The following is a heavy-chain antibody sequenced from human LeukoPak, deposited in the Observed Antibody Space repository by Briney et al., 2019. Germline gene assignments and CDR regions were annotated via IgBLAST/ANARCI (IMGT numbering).Heavy chain of an antibody. Sequence: GGSLRLSCAASGFTFSSYSMNWVRQAPGKGLEWVSYISSSSSTIYYADSVKGRFTISRDNAKNSLYLQMNSLRAEDTAVYYCAKVKSIAARHTLFDYWGQGTLVTVSS. CDR1: GFTFSSYS. V-gene: IGHV3-48*01. CDR3: AKVKSIAARHTLFDY. D-gene: IGHD6-6*01. J-gene: IGHJ4*02. CDR2: ISSSSSTI.